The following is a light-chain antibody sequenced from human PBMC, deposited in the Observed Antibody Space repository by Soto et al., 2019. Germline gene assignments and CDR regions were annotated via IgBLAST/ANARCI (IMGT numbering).Light chain of an antibody. CDR1: SSNIGNNA. Sequence: QSVLTQPPSVSEAPRQRVTISCSGSSSNIGNNAVNWYQQLPGKAPKLLIYYDDLLPSGVSDRFSGSKSGTSASLAISGLESEDEADYYCAAWDDRLNGPDGVFGGGTKLSVL. CDR2: YDD. J-gene: IGLJ3*02. V-gene: IGLV1-36*01. CDR3: AAWDDRLNGPDGV.